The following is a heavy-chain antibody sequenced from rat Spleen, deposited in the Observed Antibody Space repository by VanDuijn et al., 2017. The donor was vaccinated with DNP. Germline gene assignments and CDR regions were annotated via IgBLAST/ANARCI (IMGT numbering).Heavy chain of an antibody. J-gene: IGHJ4*01. CDR3: ARHANYGSLVYAMDA. D-gene: IGHD1-3*01. V-gene: IGHV5-31*01. Sequence: EVQLVESGGDLVQPGRSLKLSCVASGFTFNNYWMTWIRQVPGKGLEWFASITSSGSDTYYPDSVKGRFTISRDNAKSTLYLQMDSLRSEETATYYCARHANYGSLVYAMDAWGQGTSVTVSS. CDR1: GFTFNNYW. CDR2: ITSSGSDT.